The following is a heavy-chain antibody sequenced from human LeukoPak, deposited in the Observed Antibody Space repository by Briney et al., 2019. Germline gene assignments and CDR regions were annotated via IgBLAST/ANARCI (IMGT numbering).Heavy chain of an antibody. J-gene: IGHJ5*02. CDR3: ARGDTSLLWFGELPHPPQGYWFDP. CDR2: IYHTGST. CDR1: GGSISSNNW. Sequence: AETLSLTCAVSGGSISSNNWWSWVRPPPGKRLEWIGEIYHTGSTTYNPSLKSRVTISVDKSKNQFSLKLSSVTAADTAVYYCARGDTSLLWFGELPHPPQGYWFDPWGQGTLVTVSS. D-gene: IGHD3-10*01. V-gene: IGHV4-4*02.